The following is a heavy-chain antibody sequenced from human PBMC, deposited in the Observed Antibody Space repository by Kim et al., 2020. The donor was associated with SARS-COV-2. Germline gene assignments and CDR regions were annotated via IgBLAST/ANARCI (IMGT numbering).Heavy chain of an antibody. J-gene: IGHJ1*01. D-gene: IGHD3-22*01. CDR3: ATVVFYYDAGYVQI. V-gene: IGHV3-66*01. Sequence: ADTVKGRFIISRDHSKNTLYLQMNSLGAEDTAVYYCATVVFYYDAGYVQIWGQGTLVIVSS.